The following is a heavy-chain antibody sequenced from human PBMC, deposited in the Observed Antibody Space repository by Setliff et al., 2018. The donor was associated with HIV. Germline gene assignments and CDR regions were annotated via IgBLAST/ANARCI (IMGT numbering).Heavy chain of an antibody. CDR2: IYYSGST. CDR1: GGSISSHY. CDR3: ARARFWSGYYTGDNYYYMDV. V-gene: IGHV4-59*11. D-gene: IGHD3-3*01. J-gene: IGHJ6*03. Sequence: PSETLSLTCTVSGGSISSHYWSWIRQPQGKGLEWIGYIYYSGSTNYNPSLKSLVTISVHTSKNQFSLKLSSVTAADTAVYYCARARFWSGYYTGDNYYYMDVWGKGTTVTVSS.